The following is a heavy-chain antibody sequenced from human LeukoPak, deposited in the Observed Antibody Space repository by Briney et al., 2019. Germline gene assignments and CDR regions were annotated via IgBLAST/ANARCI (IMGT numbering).Heavy chain of an antibody. CDR2: ISSSSSYI. CDR3: ARDLDYYDSSGPSSD. D-gene: IGHD3-22*01. CDR1: GFTFSSYS. Sequence: PWGSLRLSCAASGFTFSSYSMNWIRQAPGKGLEWVSSISSSSSYIYYADSVKGRFTISRDNAKNSLYLQMNSLRAEDTAVYYCARDLDYYDSSGPSSDWGQGTLVTVSS. J-gene: IGHJ4*02. V-gene: IGHV3-21*01.